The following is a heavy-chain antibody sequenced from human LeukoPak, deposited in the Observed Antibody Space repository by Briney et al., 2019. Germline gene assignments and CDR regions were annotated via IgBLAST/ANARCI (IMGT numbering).Heavy chain of an antibody. J-gene: IGHJ4*02. V-gene: IGHV1-8*01. CDR3: AREIEPIVVVITRDYYFDY. CDR2: MNPNSGNT. Sequence: ASVKVSCKASGYTFTSYDINWVRQATGQGLEWMGWMNPNSGNTGYAQKFQGRVTMTRDTSISTAYMELSRLRSDDTAVYYCAREIEPIVVVITRDYYFDYWGQGTLVTVSS. D-gene: IGHD3-22*01. CDR1: GYTFTSYD.